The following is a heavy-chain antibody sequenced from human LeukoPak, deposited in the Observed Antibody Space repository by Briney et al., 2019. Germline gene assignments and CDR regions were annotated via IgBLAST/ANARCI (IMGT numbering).Heavy chain of an antibody. D-gene: IGHD6-19*01. J-gene: IGHJ3*02. V-gene: IGHV3-33*01. CDR2: IWYDGSNK. CDR1: GFTFSSYG. Sequence: PGGSLRLSCAASGFTFSSYGMHWVRQAPGKGLEWVAVIWYDGSNKYYADSVKGRFTMSRDNSKNTLYLQMNSLRAEDTAVYYCARDGGSGLDDAFDIWGQGTMVTVSS. CDR3: ARDGGSGLDDAFDI.